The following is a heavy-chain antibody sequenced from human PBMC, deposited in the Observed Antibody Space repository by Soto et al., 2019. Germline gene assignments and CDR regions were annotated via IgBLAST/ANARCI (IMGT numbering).Heavy chain of an antibody. J-gene: IGHJ4*02. CDR1: GFTFSSYA. CDR3: AKGDYYDSSGYEGAFDY. Sequence: EVQLLESGGGLVQPGGSLRLSCAASGFTFSSYAMSWVRQAPGKGLEWVSAISGSGGSTYYADSVKGRFTISRDNSKNPLYLQMNSLRAEDTAVYYCAKGDYYDSSGYEGAFDYWGQGTLVTVSS. V-gene: IGHV3-23*01. CDR2: ISGSGGST. D-gene: IGHD3-22*01.